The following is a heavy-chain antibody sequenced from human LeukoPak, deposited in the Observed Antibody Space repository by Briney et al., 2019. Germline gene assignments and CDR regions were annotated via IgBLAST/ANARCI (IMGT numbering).Heavy chain of an antibody. V-gene: IGHV4-34*01. CDR1: GGSFSGYY. J-gene: IGHJ4*02. CDR3: ARGQKTYYYDSSGYYWTY. CDR2: INHSGST. Sequence: SETLSLTCAVYGGSFSGYYWSWIRQPPGKGLEWIGEINHSGSTNYNPSLKSRVTISVDTSKNQFSLKLSSVTAADTAVYYCARGQKTYYYDSSGYYWTYWGQGTLVTVSS. D-gene: IGHD3-22*01.